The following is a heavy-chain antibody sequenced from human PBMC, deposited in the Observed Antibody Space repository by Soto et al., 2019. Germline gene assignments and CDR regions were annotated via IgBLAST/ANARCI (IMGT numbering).Heavy chain of an antibody. Sequence: ASVKVSCKASGYTFTSYGISWVRQAPGQGLEWMGWISAYNGNTNYEQKLQGRVTMTTDTSTSTAYMELRSLRSDDTAVYYCARAVGLGLKPTPEGGLFYYYYYGMDVWGQGTTVTVSS. J-gene: IGHJ6*02. CDR3: ARAVGLGLKPTPEGGLFYYYYYGMDV. D-gene: IGHD1-26*01. CDR1: GYTFTSYG. V-gene: IGHV1-18*01. CDR2: ISAYNGNT.